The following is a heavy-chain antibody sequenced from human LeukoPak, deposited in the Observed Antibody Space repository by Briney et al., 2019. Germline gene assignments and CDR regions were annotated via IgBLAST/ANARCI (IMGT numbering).Heavy chain of an antibody. V-gene: IGHV4-4*07. CDR2: IYTSGST. CDR3: ARAGYDILTGYKYFDY. CDR1: GGSISSYY. D-gene: IGHD3-9*01. J-gene: IGHJ4*02. Sequence: SETLSLTCTVSGGSISSYYWSWIRQPAGKGLEWIGRIYTSGSTNYNPSLKSRVTISVDTSKNQFSLKLSSVTAADTAVYYCARAGYDILTGYKYFDYWGQGTLVTVSS.